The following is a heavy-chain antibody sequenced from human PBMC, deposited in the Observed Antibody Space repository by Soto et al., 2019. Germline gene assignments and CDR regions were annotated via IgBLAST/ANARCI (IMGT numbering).Heavy chain of an antibody. CDR1: GGPITFYT. D-gene: IGHD5-12*01. CDR2: SSFTGTP. V-gene: IGHV4-59*01. CDR3: ARDRHAGYTHFFGP. J-gene: IGHJ5*02. Sequence: PEPLSPPCIVSGGPITFYTWGWSRKFHGRGLEWIAYSSFTGTPTSIPSLKSRVPTSLDTSKAQLSLRLTPMPPADAAVYDCARDRHAGYTHFFGPWGQGTLVTGSS.